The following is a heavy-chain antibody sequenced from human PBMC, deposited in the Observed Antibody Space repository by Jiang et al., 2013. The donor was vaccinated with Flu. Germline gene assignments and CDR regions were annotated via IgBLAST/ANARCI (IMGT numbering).Heavy chain of an antibody. D-gene: IGHD4-11*01. Sequence: PGGPVRLSCAASGFSFNVYWMSWVRQAPGKGLEWVANIKQDGSEKYYVDSVKGRFTISRDNSKNSLYLQMNSLRADDTAVYYCARRGRNYDQESWGQGTLVIVSS. CDR2: IKQDGSEK. CDR1: GFSFNVYW. J-gene: IGHJ5*02. CDR3: ARRGRNYDQES. V-gene: IGHV3-7*05.